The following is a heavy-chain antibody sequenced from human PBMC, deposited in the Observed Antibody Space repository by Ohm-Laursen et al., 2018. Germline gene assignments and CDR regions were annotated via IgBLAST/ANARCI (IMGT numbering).Heavy chain of an antibody. CDR2: IYYSGST. CDR3: ARALGSTSSDY. V-gene: IGHV4-59*01. J-gene: IGHJ4*02. D-gene: IGHD1-26*01. Sequence: GTLSLTCTVSGGSIRSYYWTWIRQPPGKGLEWIGYIYYSGSTNYNPSLKSRVTISVDTSKNQFSLKLSSVTAADTAVYYCARALGSTSSDYWGQGTLVTVSS. CDR1: GGSIRSYY.